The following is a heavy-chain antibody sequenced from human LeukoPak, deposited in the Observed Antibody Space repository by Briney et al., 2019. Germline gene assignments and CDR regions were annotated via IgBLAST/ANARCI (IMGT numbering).Heavy chain of an antibody. Sequence: GGSLRLSCAASGFSFSNYGMHWVRQAPGKGLDWVAFIRYDGSNTYYADSVKGRFTISRDNAKNSLYLQMNSLRAEDTAIYYCARVVTVAWSERRPGYYYMDVWGKGTTVTVSS. CDR1: GFSFSNYG. V-gene: IGHV3-30*02. CDR3: ARVVTVAWSERRPGYYYMDV. D-gene: IGHD1-1*01. J-gene: IGHJ6*03. CDR2: IRYDGSNT.